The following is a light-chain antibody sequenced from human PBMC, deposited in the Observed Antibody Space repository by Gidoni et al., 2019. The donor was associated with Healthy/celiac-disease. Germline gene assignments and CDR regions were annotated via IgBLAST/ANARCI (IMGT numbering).Light chain of an antibody. J-gene: IGKJ3*01. CDR1: QSVSSSY. Sequence: EIVLTQSPGTLSLSPGERATLSCRASQSVSSSYLAWYQQKPGQAPRLLIYGASSRATGIPDRCSGSGSGTEFTLTISRLEPEDVAVYYCQQYGSSPRVTFGPGTKVDIK. CDR3: QQYGSSPRVT. CDR2: GAS. V-gene: IGKV3-20*01.